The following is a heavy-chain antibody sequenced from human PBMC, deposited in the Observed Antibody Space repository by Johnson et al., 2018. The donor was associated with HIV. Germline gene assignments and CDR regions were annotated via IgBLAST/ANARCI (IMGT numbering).Heavy chain of an antibody. Sequence: VQLVESGGGLVQPGGSLRLSCAASGFTFSSYAMSWVRQAPGKGLEWVSAIYSGGSTYYADSVKGRFTISRDNSKNTLYLQMNSLRAEDTAVYYCARDTTGYLDAFDIWGQGTMVTVSS. J-gene: IGHJ3*02. CDR3: ARDTTGYLDAFDI. D-gene: IGHD1-1*01. CDR2: IYSGGST. V-gene: IGHV3-66*01. CDR1: GFTFSSYA.